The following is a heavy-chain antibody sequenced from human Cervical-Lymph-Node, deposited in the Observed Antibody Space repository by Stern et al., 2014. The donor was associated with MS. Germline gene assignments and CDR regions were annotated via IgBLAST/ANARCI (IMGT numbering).Heavy chain of an antibody. Sequence: QVQLQESGPGLLKPSETLSLTCTVSGDSMSHFAYYWGWIRQPPGKGLEYIGSIYYSGRTYYNPSLKSRVTISVNWSRDKFSLKLTSVTAADTAVYFCARLKGGSTSWDTSYHYAMDVWGQGTTVTVSS. J-gene: IGHJ6*02. D-gene: IGHD2-2*01. CDR1: GDSMSHFAYY. V-gene: IGHV4-39*01. CDR2: IYYSGRT. CDR3: ARLKGGSTSWDTSYHYAMDV.